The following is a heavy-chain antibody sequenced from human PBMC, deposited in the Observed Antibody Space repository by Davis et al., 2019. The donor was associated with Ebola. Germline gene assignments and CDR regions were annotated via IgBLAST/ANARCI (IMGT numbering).Heavy chain of an antibody. CDR1: GFTFSDYF. Sequence: PGGSLRLSCAASGFTFSDYFMTWIRQAPGKGLQWVSYISGSSTYTNYADSVKGRFTISRDNAKNSLSLQMISLRVEDSAIYYCARGSLPYWGPGTLVTVSS. V-gene: IGHV3-11*06. D-gene: IGHD3-16*01. CDR2: ISGSSTYT. CDR3: ARGSLPY. J-gene: IGHJ4*02.